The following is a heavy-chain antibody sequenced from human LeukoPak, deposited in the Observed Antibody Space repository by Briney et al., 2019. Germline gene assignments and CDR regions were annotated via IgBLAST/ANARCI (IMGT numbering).Heavy chain of an antibody. CDR1: GFTFDDYG. V-gene: IGHV3-20*01. D-gene: IGHD6-19*01. CDR3: ARAAVAGIGGYYYYYMDV. Sequence: GGSLRLYCAASGFTFDDYGMSWVRQAPGKGLEWVSGINWNGGSTGYADSVKGRFTISRDNAKNSLYLQMNSLRAEDTALYHCARAAVAGIGGYYYYYMDVWGKGTTVTISS. J-gene: IGHJ6*03. CDR2: INWNGGST.